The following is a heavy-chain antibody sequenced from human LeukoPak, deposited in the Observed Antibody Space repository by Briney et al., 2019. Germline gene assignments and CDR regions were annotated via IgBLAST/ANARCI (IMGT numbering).Heavy chain of an antibody. CDR1: GYPFANSS. D-gene: IGHD3-3*01. Sequence: GASLEVPSPASGYPFANSSVACSRQLPAKARARLGVIYPDVSDSTYSPSFQGQVTISVDKSINTAYLQWSSLKASNTAIYYCARVGSVTNFGVVSYYFDYWGQGTLVTVSS. CDR3: ARVGSVTNFGVVSYYFDY. J-gene: IGHJ4*02. CDR2: IYPDVSDS. V-gene: IGHV5-51*01.